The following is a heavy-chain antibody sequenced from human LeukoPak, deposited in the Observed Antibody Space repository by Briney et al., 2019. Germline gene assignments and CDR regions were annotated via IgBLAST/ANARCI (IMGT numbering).Heavy chain of an antibody. V-gene: IGHV3-30-3*01. CDR2: ISYDGSNK. D-gene: IGHD3-3*01. Sequence: GGSLRFSCAASGFTFSSYAMHWVRQAPGKGLEWVAVISYDGSNKYYADSVKGRFTISRDNSKNTLYLQMNSLRAEDTAVYYCARGYLEEGEIDYWGQGTLVTVSS. CDR3: ARGYLEEGEIDY. CDR1: GFTFSSYA. J-gene: IGHJ4*02.